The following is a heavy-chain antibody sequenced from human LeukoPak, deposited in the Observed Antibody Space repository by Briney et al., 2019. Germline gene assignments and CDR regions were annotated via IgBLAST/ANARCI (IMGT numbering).Heavy chain of an antibody. CDR2: IGSSGSAI. CDR1: GGSISSSSYY. D-gene: IGHD1-20*01. Sequence: LSLTCTVSGGSISSSSYYWGWIRQPPGKGLEWVSYIGSSGSAIYYADSAKGRFTISRDNARNSLYLQMNSLRVEDTAVYYCARVGYYWNLFDYWGQGTLVTVSS. CDR3: ARVGYYWNLFDY. V-gene: IGHV3-11*04. J-gene: IGHJ4*02.